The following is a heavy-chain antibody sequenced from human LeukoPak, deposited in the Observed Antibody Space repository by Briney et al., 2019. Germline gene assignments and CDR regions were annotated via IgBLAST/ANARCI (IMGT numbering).Heavy chain of an antibody. J-gene: IGHJ4*02. V-gene: IGHV3-30*18. CDR2: ISNDGSNK. D-gene: IGHD2-15*01. CDR3: AKEFPVVVAGATHYNFDY. Sequence: GGSLRLSCAASGSTFSSYGMYWVRQAPGKGLEWVAVISNDGSNKYYGDSVKGRFTISRDNSKNTLYLQMNGLRAEDTAVYYCAKEFPVVVAGATHYNFDYWGQGTLVTVSS. CDR1: GSTFSSYG.